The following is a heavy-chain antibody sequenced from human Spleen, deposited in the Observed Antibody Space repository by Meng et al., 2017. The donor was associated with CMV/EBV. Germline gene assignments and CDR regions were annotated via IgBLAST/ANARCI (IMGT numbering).Heavy chain of an antibody. CDR3: ARENDYFDH. CDR2: INPNSGDT. Sequence: ASVKVSCKASGYTFTGYYVHWVRQAPGQGLEWMGWINPNSGDTSYAQKFQGRVTMTRDTSISTAYMELSSLRSDDTAVYYCARENDYFDHWGQGTLVTVSS. V-gene: IGHV1-2*02. J-gene: IGHJ4*02. CDR1: GYTFTGYY.